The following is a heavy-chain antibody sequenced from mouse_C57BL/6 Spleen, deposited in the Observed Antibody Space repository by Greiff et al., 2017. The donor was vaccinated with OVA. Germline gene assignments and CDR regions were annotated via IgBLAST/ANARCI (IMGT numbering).Heavy chain of an antibody. V-gene: IGHV5-4*01. Sequence: EVHLVESGGGLVKPGGSLKLSCAASGFTFSSYAMSWVRQTPEKRLEWVATISDGGSYTYYPDNVKGRFTISRDNAKNNLYLQMSHLKSEDTAMYYCAMGGYYVWYFDVWGTGTTVTVSS. J-gene: IGHJ1*03. CDR2: ISDGGSYT. CDR3: AMGGYYVWYFDV. D-gene: IGHD2-3*01. CDR1: GFTFSSYA.